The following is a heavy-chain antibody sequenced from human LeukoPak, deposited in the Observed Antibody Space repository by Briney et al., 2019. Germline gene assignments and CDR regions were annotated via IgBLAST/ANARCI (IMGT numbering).Heavy chain of an antibody. V-gene: IGHV1-69*04. CDR3: ARWTTTYLDY. Sequence: GASVKVSCKASGGTFSSYAISWVRQAPGQGLEWMGRIIPILGIANYVQKFQGRVTITADKSTSTAYMELSSLRSEDTAVYYCARWTTTYLDYWGQGTLVTVSS. D-gene: IGHD4-11*01. CDR1: GGTFSSYA. J-gene: IGHJ4*02. CDR2: IIPILGIA.